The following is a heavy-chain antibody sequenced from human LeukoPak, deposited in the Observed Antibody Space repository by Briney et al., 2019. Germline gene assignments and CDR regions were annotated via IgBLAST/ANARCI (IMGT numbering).Heavy chain of an antibody. V-gene: IGHV3-74*01. CDR2: INSDGSST. CDR3: ARLRGNNYYYYMDV. Sequence: GGSLRLSCAASGFTFSSYEMNWVRQAPGKGLVWVSRINSDGSSTSYADSVKGRFTISRDNAKNTLYLQMNSLRAEDTAVYYCARLRGNNYYYYMDVWGKGTTVTISS. J-gene: IGHJ6*03. CDR1: GFTFSSYE.